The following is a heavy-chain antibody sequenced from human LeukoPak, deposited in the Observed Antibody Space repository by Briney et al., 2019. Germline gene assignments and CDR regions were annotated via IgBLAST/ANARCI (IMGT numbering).Heavy chain of an antibody. CDR2: ISGSGGST. CDR1: GFTFSSYA. D-gene: IGHD2-15*01. CDR3: AKGSLGYCSGGSCYYFDY. V-gene: IGHV3-23*01. J-gene: IGHJ4*02. Sequence: PGGSLRLSCAASGFTFSSYAMSWVRQAPGKGLEWVSAISGSGGSTYYADSVKGRFTISRDNSKNTLYLQRNSLRAEDTAVYYCAKGSLGYCSGGSCYYFDYWGQGTLVTVSS.